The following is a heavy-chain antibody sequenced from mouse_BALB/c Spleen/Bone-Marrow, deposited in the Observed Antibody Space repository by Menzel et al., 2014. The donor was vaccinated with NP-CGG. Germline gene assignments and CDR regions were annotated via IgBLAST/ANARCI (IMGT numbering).Heavy chain of an antibody. Sequence: LVESGAELAKPGASVKLSCKASGYTFTSYYMCWVKQRPGQGLEWIGEINPSNGGTNFNEKFKSKATLTVDKSSSTAYMSLSSLTSEDSAVCYCTRSRRAMDHWGQGTSVTVSS. CDR3: TRSRRAMDH. CDR1: GYTFTSYY. D-gene: IGHD2-12*01. V-gene: IGHV1S81*02. J-gene: IGHJ4*01. CDR2: INPSNGGT.